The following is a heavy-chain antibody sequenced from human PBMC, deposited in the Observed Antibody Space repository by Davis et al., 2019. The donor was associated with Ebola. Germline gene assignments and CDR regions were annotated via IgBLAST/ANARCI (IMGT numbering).Heavy chain of an antibody. CDR2: ISDRGAT. CDR3: ARAKVGHSSPADY. Sequence: MPSETLSLTCNVSGGSLSNYFWNWIRQPPGKGLEWIGDISDRGATNYNPSLRSRVTLSIDTSKNQFSLKLSSVTAADTALYYCARAKVGHSSPADYWGRGTLVTVSS. V-gene: IGHV4-34*01. J-gene: IGHJ4*02. D-gene: IGHD1-26*01. CDR1: GGSLSNYF.